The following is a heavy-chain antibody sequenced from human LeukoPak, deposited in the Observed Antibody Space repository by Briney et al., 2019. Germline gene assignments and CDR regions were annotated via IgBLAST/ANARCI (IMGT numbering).Heavy chain of an antibody. CDR1: GFTFSSYA. V-gene: IGHV3-23*01. J-gene: IGHJ4*02. CDR3: AKDGLLRYFDWSYYFDY. Sequence: PGGSLSLSCAASGFTFSSYAMSWVRQAPGKGLEWVSAISGSGGSTYYADSVKGRFTISRDNSKNTLYLQMNSLRAEDTAVYYCAKDGLLRYFDWSYYFDYWGQGTLVTVSS. D-gene: IGHD3-9*01. CDR2: ISGSGGST.